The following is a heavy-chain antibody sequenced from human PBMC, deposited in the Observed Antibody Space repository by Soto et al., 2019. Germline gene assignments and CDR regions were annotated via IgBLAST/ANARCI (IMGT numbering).Heavy chain of an antibody. D-gene: IGHD3-10*01. CDR3: ARDREALIITMVRGVPGSWFDP. J-gene: IGHJ5*02. V-gene: IGHV1-3*01. Sequence: ASVKVSCKASGYTFTSYAMRWVRQAPGQRLEWMGWINAGNGNTKYSQKFQGRVTITRDTSASTAYMELSSLRSEDTAVYYCARDREALIITMVRGVPGSWFDPWGQGTLVNVSS. CDR1: GYTFTSYA. CDR2: INAGNGNT.